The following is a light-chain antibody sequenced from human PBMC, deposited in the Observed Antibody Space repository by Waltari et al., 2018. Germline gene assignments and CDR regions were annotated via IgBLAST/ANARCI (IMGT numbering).Light chain of an antibody. CDR1: QSVSSSY. CDR3: QQYGSSLMYT. CDR2: GAS. Sequence: EIVLTQSPGTLSLSPGERATLSCRASQSVSSSYLAWYQQKPGQAPRLLIYGASSRATGNPDRFSGSGSGTDFTLTISRLEPEDFAVYYCQQYGSSLMYTFGQGTKLEIK. V-gene: IGKV3-20*01. J-gene: IGKJ2*01.